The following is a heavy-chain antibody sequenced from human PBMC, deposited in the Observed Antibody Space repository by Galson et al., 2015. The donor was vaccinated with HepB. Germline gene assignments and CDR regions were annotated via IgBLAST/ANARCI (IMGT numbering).Heavy chain of an antibody. CDR2: ISSSSSTI. D-gene: IGHD4-23*01. CDR1: GFTFSSYS. V-gene: IGHV3-48*01. CDR3: ARDRRATVAYDAFDI. Sequence: SLRLSCAASGFTFSSYSMNWVRQAPGKGLEWVSYISSSSSTIYYADSVKGRFTISRDNAKNSLYLQMNSLRAEDTAVYYCARDRRATVAYDAFDIWGQGTMVTVSS. J-gene: IGHJ3*02.